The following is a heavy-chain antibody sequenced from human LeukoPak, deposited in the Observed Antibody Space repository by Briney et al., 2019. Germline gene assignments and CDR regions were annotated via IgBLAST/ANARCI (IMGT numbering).Heavy chain of an antibody. D-gene: IGHD4-17*01. CDR3: ARESGRMTTDEPFDY. J-gene: IGHJ4*02. Sequence: PSESLSLTCIVSGGTFRSGSYYWSWIRQPPGKGLEWIGYIYYSGSTNYNPSLKSRVTISVDTSKNQFSLKLSSVTATDTAVYYCARESGRMTTDEPFDYWGQGTLVTVSS. CDR1: GGTFRSGSYY. V-gene: IGHV4-61*01. CDR2: IYYSGST.